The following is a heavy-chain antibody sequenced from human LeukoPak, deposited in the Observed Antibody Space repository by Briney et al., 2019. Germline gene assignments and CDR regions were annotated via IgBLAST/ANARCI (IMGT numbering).Heavy chain of an antibody. D-gene: IGHD3-3*01. CDR2: ISGSGDGT. V-gene: IGHV3-23*01. J-gene: IGHJ6*02. Sequence: GGSLRLSCAASGFTFSTYAMSWVRHAPGKGLEWVSAISGSGDGTYYADSVKGRFTISRDNSKNTLYLQMNSLRAEDTAVYYCAKARITIFGVVITSQTYYYYGMDVWGQGTTVTVSS. CDR1: GFTFSTYA. CDR3: AKARITIFGVVITSQTYYYYGMDV.